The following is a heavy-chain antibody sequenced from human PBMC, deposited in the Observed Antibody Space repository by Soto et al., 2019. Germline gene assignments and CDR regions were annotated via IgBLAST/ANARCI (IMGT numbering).Heavy chain of an antibody. Sequence: ASVKVSCKASGYTFTSYDINWVRQATGQGLEWMGWMNPNSGNTGYAQKFQGRVTMTRNTSISTAYMELSSLRSEDTAVYYCASRRTNKCWRRDNWFDPWGQGTLVTVSS. CDR3: ASRRTNKCWRRDNWFDP. J-gene: IGHJ5*02. CDR2: MNPNSGNT. CDR1: GYTFTSYD. V-gene: IGHV1-8*01.